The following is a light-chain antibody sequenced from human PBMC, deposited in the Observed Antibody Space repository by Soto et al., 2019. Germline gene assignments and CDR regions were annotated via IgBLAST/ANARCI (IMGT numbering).Light chain of an antibody. CDR3: QQHNGYSERM. V-gene: IGKV1-9*01. J-gene: IGKJ1*01. CDR2: AAS. Sequence: DIQLTQSPSFLSASVGDRVTITCRASQGINIFLAWFQQKPGKAPNLLISAASTLQSGVPSRFSGSGSGTEFTLTISSLQPDDFATYYCQQHNGYSERMFGQGTKVDIK. CDR1: QGINIF.